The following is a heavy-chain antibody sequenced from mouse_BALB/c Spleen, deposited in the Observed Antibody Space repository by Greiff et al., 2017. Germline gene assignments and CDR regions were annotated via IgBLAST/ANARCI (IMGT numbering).Heavy chain of an antibody. CDR3: ATGTTVVEEAWFAY. D-gene: IGHD1-1*01. V-gene: IGHV3-1*02. Sequence: EVQLQESGPDLVKPSQSLSLTCTVTGYSITSGYSWHWIRQPPGNKLEWMGYIHYSGSTNYNPSLKSRISITRDTSKNHFFLQLNSVTTEDTATYDCATGTTVVEEAWFAYWGQGTLVTVSA. J-gene: IGHJ3*01. CDR1: GYSITSGYS. CDR2: IHYSGST.